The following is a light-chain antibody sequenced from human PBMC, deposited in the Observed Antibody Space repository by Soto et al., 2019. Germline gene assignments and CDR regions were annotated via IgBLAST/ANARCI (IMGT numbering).Light chain of an antibody. CDR2: EVS. J-gene: IGLJ1*01. V-gene: IGLV2-14*01. CDR1: SSDVGGYEF. Sequence: QSALTQPASVSGSPGQSITISCTGTSSDVGGYEFVSWYQLHPGKAPKLMVFEVSNRPSGVSYRFSGSKSVNTASLTISGLKAEDDADYFFISNSVTTDDIVGSATKVTV. CDR3: ISNSVTTDDI.